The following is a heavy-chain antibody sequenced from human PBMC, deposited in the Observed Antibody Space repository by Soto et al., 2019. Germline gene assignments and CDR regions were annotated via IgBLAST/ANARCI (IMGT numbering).Heavy chain of an antibody. Sequence: EVQVLESGGDLVQPGGSLRLSCAASGFTFSNYAMTWVRQAPGKGLEWVSTISGSGDSIYYADSVKGRFTISIDNSKNTLYLQRNSLRADDWAVYYCSTGRQMGYWGQGTLVIVSS. CDR3: STGRQMGY. CDR2: ISGSGDSI. CDR1: GFTFSNYA. V-gene: IGHV3-23*01. D-gene: IGHD7-27*01. J-gene: IGHJ4*02.